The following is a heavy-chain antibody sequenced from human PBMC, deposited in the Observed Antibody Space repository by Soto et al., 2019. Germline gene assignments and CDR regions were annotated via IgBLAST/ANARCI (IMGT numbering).Heavy chain of an antibody. D-gene: IGHD3-22*01. Sequence: QLQLQESGPGLVKPSETLSLTCTVSGGSISSSSYYWGWIRQPPGKGLEWIGSIYYSGSTYYNPSLKSRVTISVDTSKNQFSLKLSSVTAADTAVYYCAITGDYDSSGYFGYWGQGTLVTVSS. CDR1: GGSISSSSYY. V-gene: IGHV4-39*01. CDR3: AITGDYDSSGYFGY. CDR2: IYYSGST. J-gene: IGHJ4*02.